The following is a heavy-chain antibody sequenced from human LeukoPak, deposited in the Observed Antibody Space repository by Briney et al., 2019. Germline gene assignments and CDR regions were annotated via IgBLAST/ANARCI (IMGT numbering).Heavy chain of an antibody. V-gene: IGHV3-30*03. CDR1: GFSFSSFG. Sequence: TGGSLRLSCAASGFSFSSFGMHWVRQAPGKGLEWVAVISYDGSNKYYADSVKGRFTISRDNSKNTLYLQMNSLRAEDTAVYYCARDVVDTAMAGHWFDPWGQGTQVTVSS. CDR3: ARDVVDTAMAGHWFDP. CDR2: ISYDGSNK. D-gene: IGHD5-18*01. J-gene: IGHJ5*02.